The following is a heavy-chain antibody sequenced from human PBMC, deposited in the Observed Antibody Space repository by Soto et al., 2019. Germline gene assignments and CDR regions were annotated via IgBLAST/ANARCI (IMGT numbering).Heavy chain of an antibody. D-gene: IGHD4-17*01. CDR2: ILHDGSDE. Sequence: QVQLVESGGGVVQPGKSLRLSCAASGFTFSSYAMHWVRQAPGKGLEWVAVILHDGSDEYYADSVKGRLTVSRNNSKNALNLHMNRLTPEDTAFYFCATANTYGPDAFAIWGQGTVVTVTS. V-gene: IGHV3-30-3*01. CDR3: ATANTYGPDAFAI. J-gene: IGHJ3*02. CDR1: GFTFSSYA.